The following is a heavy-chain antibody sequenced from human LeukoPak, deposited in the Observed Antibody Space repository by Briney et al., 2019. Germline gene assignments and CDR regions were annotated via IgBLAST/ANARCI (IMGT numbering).Heavy chain of an antibody. V-gene: IGHV4-39*01. CDR3: ARHATSGSGSYYNRNWFDP. D-gene: IGHD3-10*01. CDR1: GGSISSRSDY. Sequence: PSETLSLTCTVSGGSISSRSDYGGWGRRPPGRGVEWVVSIYYSGSTYYNPSRKRRVTISEYTAKNQFSLKRSSVTAAHTAVYYCARHATSGSGSYYNRNWFDPWGQGTLVTVSS. CDR2: IYYSGST. J-gene: IGHJ5*02.